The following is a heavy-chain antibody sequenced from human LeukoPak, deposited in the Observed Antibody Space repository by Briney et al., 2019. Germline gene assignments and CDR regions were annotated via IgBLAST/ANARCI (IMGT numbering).Heavy chain of an antibody. J-gene: IGHJ5*02. CDR1: GGSISGYY. CDR3: ARGCSAGTPHNWFDP. CDR2: IYYSGST. V-gene: IGHV4-59*01. Sequence: PSETLSLTCTVSGGSISGYYWSWIRQPPGKGLEWIGYIYYSGSTNYNPSLKSRVTISVDTSKNQFSLKLSSVTAADTAVYYCARGCSAGTPHNWFDPWGQGTLVTVSS. D-gene: IGHD6-13*01.